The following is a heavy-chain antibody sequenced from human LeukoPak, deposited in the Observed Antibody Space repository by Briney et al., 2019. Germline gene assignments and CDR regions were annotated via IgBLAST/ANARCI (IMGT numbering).Heavy chain of an antibody. Sequence: GGSLRLSCAASGFTFSSYRMSWVRQAPGKGLEWVANINKDGGEKYYVDSVKGRFTISRDNAKNSLYLQMNSLRADDTAVYYCVKDSPPRYSGSPPAYWGQGTLVTVSS. CDR2: INKDGGEK. CDR3: VKDSPPRYSGSPPAY. V-gene: IGHV3-7*03. CDR1: GFTFSSYR. J-gene: IGHJ4*02. D-gene: IGHD1-26*01.